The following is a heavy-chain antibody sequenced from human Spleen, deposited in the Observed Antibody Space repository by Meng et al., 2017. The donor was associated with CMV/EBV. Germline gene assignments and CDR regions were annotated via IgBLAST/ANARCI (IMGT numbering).Heavy chain of an antibody. Sequence: SETLSLTCTVSGASMTSYYWNWIRQPPGKGLEWIGYIDYSGKTKYSPALRSRVTASVDTSKNQFSLKLNSVTAADTAVYYYARAHIINDFWSGQVSNYFDNWGQGTLVTVS. CDR1: GASMTSYY. J-gene: IGHJ4*02. D-gene: IGHD3-3*01. V-gene: IGHV4-59*12. CDR3: ARAHIINDFWSGQVSNYFDN. CDR2: IDYSGKT.